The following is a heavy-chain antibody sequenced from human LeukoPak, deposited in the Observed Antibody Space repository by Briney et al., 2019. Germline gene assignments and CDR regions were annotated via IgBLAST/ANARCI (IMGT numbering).Heavy chain of an antibody. V-gene: IGHV5-51*01. CDR1: GYSFTSYW. D-gene: IGHD6-19*01. CDR3: ARHYSSGWYDDYYYYYMDI. J-gene: IGHJ6*03. CDR2: IYPGDSDT. Sequence: GESLKISCKGSGYSFTSYWIGWVRQMPGKGLEWMGIIYPGDSDTRYSPSFQGQVTISADKSISTAYLQWSSLKASDTAMYYCARHYSSGWYDDYYYYYMDIWGKGTTVTVSS.